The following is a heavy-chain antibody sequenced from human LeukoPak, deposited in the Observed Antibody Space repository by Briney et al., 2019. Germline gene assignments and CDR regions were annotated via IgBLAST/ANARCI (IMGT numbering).Heavy chain of an antibody. CDR3: ARDWYYYDSSGYRFGYFDY. D-gene: IGHD3-22*01. V-gene: IGHV3-30*03. J-gene: IGHJ4*02. Sequence: PGRSLRLSCAASGFTFSSYGMHWVRQAPGKGLEWVAIISYDGSNKYYADSVKGRFTISRDTSKNTLYLQMNSLRAEDTAVYYCARDWYYYDSSGYRFGYFDYWGQGTLVTVSS. CDR2: ISYDGSNK. CDR1: GFTFSSYG.